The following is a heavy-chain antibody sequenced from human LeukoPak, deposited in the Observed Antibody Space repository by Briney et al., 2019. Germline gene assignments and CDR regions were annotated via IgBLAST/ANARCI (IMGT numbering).Heavy chain of an antibody. D-gene: IGHD3-22*01. J-gene: IGHJ4*02. CDR2: IYTSGST. CDR3: ARDFDYYYDSSGYPD. CDR1: GGSISSYY. V-gene: IGHV4-4*07. Sequence: SETLSLTCTVSGGSISSYYWSWIRQPAGKGLEWIGRIYTSGSTNYNPSLKSRVTMSVDTFKNQFSLKLSSVTAADTAVYYCARDFDYYYDSSGYPDWGQGTLVTVSS.